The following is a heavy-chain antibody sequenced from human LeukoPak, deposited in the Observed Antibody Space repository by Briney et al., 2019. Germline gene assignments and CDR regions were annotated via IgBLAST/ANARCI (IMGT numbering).Heavy chain of an antibody. CDR1: GYTFSSYD. CDR2: MNPNSGHT. D-gene: IGHD1-26*01. J-gene: IGHJ4*02. Sequence: ASVKVSCKASGYTFSSYDVIWVRQASGQGLEWMGWMNPNSGHTGYAQKFQGRVTMTRSTSISTAYMELTSLTSEDSAVYYCARSIVGVRKRNDYWGQGTLVTVSS. V-gene: IGHV1-8*01. CDR3: ARSIVGVRKRNDY.